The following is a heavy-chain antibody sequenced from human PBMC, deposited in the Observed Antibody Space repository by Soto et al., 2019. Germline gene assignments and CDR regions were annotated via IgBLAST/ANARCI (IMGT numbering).Heavy chain of an antibody. D-gene: IGHD1-1*01. CDR1: GFTFSSYA. V-gene: IGHV3-64*01. CDR3: ARDFRENG. Sequence: EVQLVESGGGLVQPGGSLRLSCAASGFTFSSYAMHWVRQAPGKGLEYVSAISSNGGSTYYANSVKGRFTISRDNSKNTLYLQKGSLRAEDMAVYYCARDFRENGWGQGTLVTVSS. J-gene: IGHJ4*02. CDR2: ISSNGGST.